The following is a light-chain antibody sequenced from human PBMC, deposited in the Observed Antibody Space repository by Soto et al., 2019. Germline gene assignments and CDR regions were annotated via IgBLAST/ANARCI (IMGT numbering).Light chain of an antibody. CDR2: GAS. CDR1: QSVSSSY. J-gene: IGKJ5*01. CDR3: QHYGISPLVT. Sequence: EIVLTQSPGTLSLSPGERATLSCRASQSVSSSYLARYQQKPGQAPRLLIYGASSLATGIPDRFSGSGSGIDFTLTISRLEPEDFAMSYCQHYGISPLVTFGQGKRLEIK. V-gene: IGKV3-20*01.